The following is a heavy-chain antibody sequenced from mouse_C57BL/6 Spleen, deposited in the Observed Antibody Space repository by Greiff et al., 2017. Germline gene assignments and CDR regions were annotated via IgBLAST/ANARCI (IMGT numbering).Heavy chain of an antibody. CDR2: IYPGDGDT. V-gene: IGHV1-80*01. Sequence: VQLQQSGAELVKPGASVKISCKASGYAFSSYWMNWVKQRPGKGLEWIGQIYPGDGDTNYNGKFKGKATLTADKSSSTAYMQLTSLSSEDSAVYFCAREGNYGSIFFAYWGQGTLVTVSA. CDR3: AREGNYGSIFFAY. J-gene: IGHJ3*01. D-gene: IGHD1-1*01. CDR1: GYAFSSYW.